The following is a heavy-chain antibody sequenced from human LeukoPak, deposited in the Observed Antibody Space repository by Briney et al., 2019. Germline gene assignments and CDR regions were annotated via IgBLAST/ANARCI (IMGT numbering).Heavy chain of an antibody. CDR3: ARVGKAVAYLWGYFDY. CDR1: GFTFNTYG. CDR2: ISYDGSNK. Sequence: GGSLRLSCVVFGFTFNTYGMQYGLHWVRQAPGKGLEWVAVISYDGSNKYYADSVKGRFTISRDNSKNTLYLQMNSLRAEDTAVYYCARVGKAVAYLWGYFDYWGQGTLLTVSS. D-gene: IGHD6-19*01. V-gene: IGHV3-30*19. J-gene: IGHJ4*02.